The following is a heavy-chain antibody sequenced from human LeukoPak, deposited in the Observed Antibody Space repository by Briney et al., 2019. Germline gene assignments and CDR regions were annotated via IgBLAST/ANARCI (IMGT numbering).Heavy chain of an antibody. J-gene: IGHJ4*02. Sequence: SETLSLTCTVSGGSISSSSYYWGWIRQPPGKGLEWIGTVYYSGDTYYNPALKSRVTMSVDTSTNQFSLKLSSVTAADTAVYYCARAGRGSRFLVRYWGQGTLVTVSS. D-gene: IGHD3-3*01. V-gene: IGHV4-39*01. CDR2: VYYSGDT. CDR3: ARAGRGSRFLVRY. CDR1: GGSISSSSYY.